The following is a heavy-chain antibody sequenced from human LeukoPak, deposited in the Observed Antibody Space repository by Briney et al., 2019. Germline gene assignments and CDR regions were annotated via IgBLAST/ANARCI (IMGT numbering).Heavy chain of an antibody. CDR2: IRFDGADK. CDR1: AFTFSAYG. CDR3: AKPQEADLWVPDY. V-gene: IGHV3-30*02. D-gene: IGHD3-3*01. Sequence: GGSLRLSCAASAFTFSAYGMHWVRQTPGKGLEWVAFIRFDGADKYYADSVKGRFTISRDNSKHTLYLEMNSLIPEDTALYYCAKPQEADLWVPDYWGQGTLVTVSS. J-gene: IGHJ4*02.